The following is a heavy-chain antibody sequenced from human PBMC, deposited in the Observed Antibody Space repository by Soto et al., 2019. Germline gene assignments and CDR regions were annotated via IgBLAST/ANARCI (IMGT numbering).Heavy chain of an antibody. J-gene: IGHJ4*02. CDR3: ARTSGDYYDSSGYPLVYFDY. D-gene: IGHD3-22*01. Sequence: SETLSLTCTVSGGSISSGDYYWSWIRQPPGKGLEWIGYIYYSGSTYYNPSLKSRVTISVDTSKNQFTLKLSSVTAADTAVYYCARTSGDYYDSSGYPLVYFDYWGQGTLVTVSS. V-gene: IGHV4-30-4*01. CDR1: GGSISSGDYY. CDR2: IYYSGST.